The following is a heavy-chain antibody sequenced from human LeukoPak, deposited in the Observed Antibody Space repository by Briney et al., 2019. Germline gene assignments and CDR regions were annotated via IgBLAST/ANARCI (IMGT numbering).Heavy chain of an antibody. J-gene: IGHJ4*02. V-gene: IGHV3-15*01. CDR2: IKSKTDGGTI. CDR3: TIDEYPQHCGTIDY. D-gene: IGHD2-21*01. CDR1: GFTFSNAW. Sequence: GGSLRLSCAASGFTFSNAWMSWARQAPGKGLEWVGRIKSKTDGGTIDYAAPVKGSFTVSRDDSKTTLYLQMNSLKTEDTAVYYCTIDEYPQHCGTIDYWGQGTLVTVSP.